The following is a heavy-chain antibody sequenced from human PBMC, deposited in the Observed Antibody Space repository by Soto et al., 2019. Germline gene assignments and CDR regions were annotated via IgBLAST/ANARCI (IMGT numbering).Heavy chain of an antibody. D-gene: IGHD5-18*01. CDR2: VTTGGDT. CDR3: ARSGYSYGYGWYFDL. Sequence: GSLRLSCAASGFTFRSYDMHWVRQATGKGLEWVSGVTTGGDTYYPGSVKGRFTISRENAKNSLYLQMNRLRGGDTAVYYCARSGYSYGYGWYFDLWGRGTLVTVSS. CDR1: GFTFRSYD. V-gene: IGHV3-13*01. J-gene: IGHJ2*01.